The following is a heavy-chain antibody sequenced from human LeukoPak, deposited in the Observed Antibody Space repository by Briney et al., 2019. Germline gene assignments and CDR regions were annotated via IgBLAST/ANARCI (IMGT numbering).Heavy chain of an antibody. CDR3: ATSRAYDYHFDY. Sequence: SETLSLTCTVSGGSISSYYWSWIRQPPGKALEWIGYIYYSGSTNYNPSLKSRVTISVDTSKNQFSLKLSSVTAADTVVYYCATSRAYDYHFDYWGQGTLVTVSS. J-gene: IGHJ4*02. D-gene: IGHD5-12*01. CDR2: IYYSGST. V-gene: IGHV4-59*01. CDR1: GGSISSYY.